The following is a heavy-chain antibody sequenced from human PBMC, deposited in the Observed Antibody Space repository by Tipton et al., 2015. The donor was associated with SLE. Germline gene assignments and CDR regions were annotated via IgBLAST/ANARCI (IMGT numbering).Heavy chain of an antibody. V-gene: IGHV1-2*06. J-gene: IGHJ5*02. CDR2: INPNSGGT. CDR1: GYSFTDFY. CDR3: ARVGDNYDFWSGYYH. D-gene: IGHD3-3*01. Sequence: QSGAEVKKPGASVKVSCKASGYSFTDFYMNWVRQAPGQGLEWMGRINPNSGGTNYAQKFQGRVTMTRDTSITTAYMELSSLRSDDTAVYYCARVGDNYDFWSGYYHWGQGTLVTVSS.